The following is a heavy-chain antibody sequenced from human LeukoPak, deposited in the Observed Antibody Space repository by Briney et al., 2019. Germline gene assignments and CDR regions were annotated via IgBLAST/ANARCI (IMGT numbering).Heavy chain of an antibody. V-gene: IGHV3-7*01. CDR1: GFTFSIYW. CDR3: VRGRGTYWYDLGPAFNM. D-gene: IGHD3/OR15-3a*01. CDR2: LMQDGSEK. Sequence: GGSLRLSCAASGFTFSIYWMNWVRQAPGKGLGGVANLMQDGSEKYYVDSVKGRFTISRDNAEKTLNLQMESLRVDDTAVYYCVRGRGTYWYDLGPAFNMWGQGTMVTVSS. J-gene: IGHJ3*02.